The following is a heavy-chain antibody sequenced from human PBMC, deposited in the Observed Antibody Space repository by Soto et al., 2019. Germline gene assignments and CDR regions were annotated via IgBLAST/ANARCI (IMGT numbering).Heavy chain of an antibody. Sequence: SETLSLTCTVSGGSISSTSYYWVWIRQPPGKGLEWIGSFYYTGSTYYNPSLKSRVTISVDTSENQFSLKLSSVTAADTAVYYCARQVVDGGVAGAGSFDYWGQGTLVTVS. D-gene: IGHD3-10*01. V-gene: IGHV4-39*01. J-gene: IGHJ4*02. CDR2: FYYTGST. CDR3: ARQVVDGGVAGAGSFDY. CDR1: GGSISSTSYY.